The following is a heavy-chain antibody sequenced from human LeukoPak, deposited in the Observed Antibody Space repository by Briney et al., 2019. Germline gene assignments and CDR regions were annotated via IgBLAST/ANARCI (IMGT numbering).Heavy chain of an antibody. J-gene: IGHJ6*03. CDR1: GYSFTSYW. CDR3: ARHGPSSEGFADYYYYYYMDV. V-gene: IGHV5-51*01. Sequence: GESLKISCKGSGYSFTSYWIGWVRQMPEKGLEWMGIIYPGDSDTRYSPSFQGQVTISADKSISTAYLQWSSLKASDTAMYYCARHGPSSEGFADYYYYYYMDVWGKGTTVTVSS. CDR2: IYPGDSDT.